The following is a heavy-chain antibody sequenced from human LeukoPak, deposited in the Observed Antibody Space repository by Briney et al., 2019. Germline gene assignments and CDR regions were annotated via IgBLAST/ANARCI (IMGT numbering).Heavy chain of an antibody. Sequence: GGSLELSCAASGIKLRGFYMRWIRQASGEGVEWVSSINSNGDNIHYADSVKGRFTISRDNSKNTLYPQMNSLRAEDTAVYYCAKERGLMIVEVGPYWGQGTLVTVSS. V-gene: IGHV3-23*01. J-gene: IGHJ4*02. CDR1: GIKLRGFY. CDR3: AKERGLMIVEVGPY. D-gene: IGHD3-22*01. CDR2: INSNGDNI.